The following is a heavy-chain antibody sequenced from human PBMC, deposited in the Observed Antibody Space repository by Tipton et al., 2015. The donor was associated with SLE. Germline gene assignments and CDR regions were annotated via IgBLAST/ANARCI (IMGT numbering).Heavy chain of an antibody. V-gene: IGHV1-18*01. CDR3: VLLLTGMGGAPY. J-gene: IGHJ4*02. CDR2: ISVYNGNT. Sequence: VQLVQSGAEVKKPGASVKVSCKASGYIFTSYGISWVRQAPGQGLEWMGWISVYNGNTNSAQKLQGRVTMTTDTSTTTAYMELRSLRSDDTAVYYCVLLLTGMGGAPYWGQGTLVTVSS. D-gene: IGHD1-14*01. CDR1: GYIFTSYG.